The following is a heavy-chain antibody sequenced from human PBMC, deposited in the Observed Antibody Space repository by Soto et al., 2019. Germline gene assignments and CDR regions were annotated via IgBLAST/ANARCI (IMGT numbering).Heavy chain of an antibody. CDR2: IWYDGSNK. CDR3: ASNGGNPYYYYYYMDV. Sequence: GGSLRLSCAASGFTFSSYGMHWVRQAPGKGLEWVAVIWYDGSNKYYADSVKGRFTISRDNSKNTLYLQMNSLRAEDTAVYYCASNGGNPYYYYYYMDVWGKGTTVTVSS. J-gene: IGHJ6*03. CDR1: GFTFSSYG. D-gene: IGHD4-17*01. V-gene: IGHV3-33*01.